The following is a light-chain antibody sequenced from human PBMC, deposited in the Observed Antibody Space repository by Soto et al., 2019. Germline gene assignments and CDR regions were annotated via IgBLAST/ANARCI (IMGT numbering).Light chain of an antibody. J-gene: IGKJ4*01. CDR3: QHYGSSPKLT. Sequence: EIVLTQSPGTLSLSPGERVTLSCRAGQSVSSSYLARYQQKPGQAHRPLMYGASNRAGGFPDRFSGSGSGTDFTLTISRLEPEDFAVYFCQHYGSSPKLTFGGGTKVEIK. CDR1: QSVSSSY. CDR2: GAS. V-gene: IGKV3-20*01.